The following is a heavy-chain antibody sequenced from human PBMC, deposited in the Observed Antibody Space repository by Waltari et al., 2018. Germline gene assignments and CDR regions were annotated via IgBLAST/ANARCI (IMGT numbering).Heavy chain of an antibody. CDR3: ARALAPKWFDP. CDR1: GGSISRSGYY. Sequence: QVQLQESGPGLVKSSETLSLTCTVSGGSISRSGYYWGWVRQPPGKGLEWIANIYYSGATDYSPSLRRRATISLDTSKNQFSLRLTSVTAADTAVYYCARALAPKWFDPWGRGTLVTVSS. CDR2: IYYSGAT. V-gene: IGHV4-39*07. J-gene: IGHJ5*02.